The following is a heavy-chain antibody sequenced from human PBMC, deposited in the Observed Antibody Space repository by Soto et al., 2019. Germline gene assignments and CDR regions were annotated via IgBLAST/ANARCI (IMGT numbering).Heavy chain of an antibody. CDR2: IWYDGSNK. CDR1: GFTFSSYG. J-gene: IGHJ4*02. CDR3: ARGTKGTGSYGSLDY. D-gene: IGHD5-18*01. V-gene: IGHV3-33*01. Sequence: QVQLVESGGGVVQPGRYLRLSCAASGFTFSSYGMHWVRQAPGKGLEWVAVIWYDGSNKYYADSVKGRFTISRDNSKNTLYLQMTSLRAEDTAVYYCARGTKGTGSYGSLDYWGQGTLVTVSS.